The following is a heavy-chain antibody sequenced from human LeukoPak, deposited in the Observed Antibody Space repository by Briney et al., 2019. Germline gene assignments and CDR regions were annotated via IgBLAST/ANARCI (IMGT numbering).Heavy chain of an antibody. CDR3: ARASYYDSSGYYYAPYFFDY. D-gene: IGHD3-22*01. CDR1: GGSISSYY. V-gene: IGHV4-59*01. Sequence: SETLSLTCTVSGGSISSYYWSWIRQPPGKGLEWIGYIYCSGSTNYNPSLKSRVTISVDTSKNQFSLKLSSVTAADTAVYYCARASYYDSSGYYYAPYFFDYWGQGTLVTVSS. CDR2: IYCSGST. J-gene: IGHJ4*02.